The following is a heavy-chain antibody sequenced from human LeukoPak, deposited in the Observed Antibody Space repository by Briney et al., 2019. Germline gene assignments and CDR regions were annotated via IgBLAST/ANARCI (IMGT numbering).Heavy chain of an antibody. J-gene: IGHJ4*02. V-gene: IGHV4-34*01. CDR2: ITHSGST. CDR3: ARGSPPILFDY. CDR1: GGSFSGCS. Sequence: SETLSLTCAVYGGSFSGCSWSRIRQPPGKGLEWIGEITHSGSTNYNPSLTSRVTISVDTSKNQLSLKLTSVTAADTAVYYCARGSPPILFDYWGQGTLVTVSS.